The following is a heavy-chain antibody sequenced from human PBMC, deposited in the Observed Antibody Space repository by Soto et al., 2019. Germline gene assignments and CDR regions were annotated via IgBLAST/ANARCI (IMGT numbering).Heavy chain of an antibody. V-gene: IGHV1-69*06. Sequence: GASVKVSCKASGGTFSSYAISWVRQAPGQGLEWMGGIIPIFGTANYAQKFQGRVTITADKSTSTAYMELSGLRSEDTAVYYCARGMATIANWGSGWFDPWGPGTLVTVSS. CDR1: GGTFSSYA. CDR2: IIPIFGTA. CDR3: ARGMATIANWGSGWFDP. D-gene: IGHD7-27*01. J-gene: IGHJ5*02.